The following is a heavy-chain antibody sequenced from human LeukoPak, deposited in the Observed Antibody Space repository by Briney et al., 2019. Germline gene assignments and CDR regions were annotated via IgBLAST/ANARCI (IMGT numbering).Heavy chain of an antibody. CDR3: ARGGEYYESSGYYGWGYDAFDI. V-gene: IGHV3-21*01. D-gene: IGHD3-22*01. Sequence: PGGSLRLSCAASGFTFSSYTMNWVRQAPGKGLEWVSSISSSSSYIYYADSVKGRFTISRDNAKNSLYLQMNSLRAEDTAVYNCARGGEYYESSGYYGWGYDAFDIWGQGTTVTVSS. CDR1: GFTFSSYT. CDR2: ISSSSSYI. J-gene: IGHJ3*02.